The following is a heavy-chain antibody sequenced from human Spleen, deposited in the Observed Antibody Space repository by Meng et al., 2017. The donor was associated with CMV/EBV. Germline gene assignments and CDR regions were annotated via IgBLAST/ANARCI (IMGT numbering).Heavy chain of an antibody. Sequence: VQVVLAGAGVKRPGASVKVSCKASGGTFSSYAISWVRQAPGQGLEWMGGIIPIFGTANYAQKFQGRVTITADESTSTAYMELSSLRSEDTAVYYCARQYSYGYAPFDYWGQGTLVTVSS. CDR3: ARQYSYGYAPFDY. J-gene: IGHJ4*02. CDR1: GGTFSSYA. D-gene: IGHD5-18*01. CDR2: IIPIFGTA. V-gene: IGHV1-69*12.